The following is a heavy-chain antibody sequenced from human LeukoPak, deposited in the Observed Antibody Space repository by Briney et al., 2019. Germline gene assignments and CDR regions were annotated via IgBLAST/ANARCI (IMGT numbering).Heavy chain of an antibody. V-gene: IGHV3-30-3*01. CDR3: ARDPTGSYNFDY. CDR1: GFTFSSYA. D-gene: IGHD3-10*01. Sequence: GGSLRLSCAASGFTFSSYAMHWVRQAPGKGLEWVAVISYDGSNKYYADSVKGRFTISRDNSKNTLSLQMNSLRTEDTAVYYCARDPTGSYNFDYWGQGTLVTVSS. J-gene: IGHJ4*02. CDR2: ISYDGSNK.